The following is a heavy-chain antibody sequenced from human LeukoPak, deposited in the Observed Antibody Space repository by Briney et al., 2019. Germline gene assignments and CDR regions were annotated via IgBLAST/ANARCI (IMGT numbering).Heavy chain of an antibody. Sequence: ASVKVSCKASGYTFTGSYIHWMRPAPGQGLEWMGWINPNSGGTKYAQKFQGRVTVTRDTSTSTAYMELSGLRADDTAVYYCARVAYCTKGVCINFDLWGQGTLVTVSS. CDR2: INPNSGGT. J-gene: IGHJ4*02. D-gene: IGHD2-8*01. CDR1: GYTFTGSY. CDR3: ARVAYCTKGVCINFDL. V-gene: IGHV1-2*02.